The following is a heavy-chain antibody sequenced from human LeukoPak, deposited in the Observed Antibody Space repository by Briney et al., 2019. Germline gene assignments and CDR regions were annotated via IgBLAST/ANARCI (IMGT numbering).Heavy chain of an antibody. J-gene: IGHJ4*02. CDR2: IYSGGST. Sequence: GGSLRLSCAASGFTVSSNYMSWVRQAPGKGLEWVSVIYSGGSTYYADSVKGRFTISRDNSKNTLYLQMNSLRAEDTAVYYCARDDPRSSSGYFDYWGQGTLVTVSS. V-gene: IGHV3-53*01. CDR3: ARDDPRSSSGYFDY. CDR1: GFTVSSNY. D-gene: IGHD6-6*01.